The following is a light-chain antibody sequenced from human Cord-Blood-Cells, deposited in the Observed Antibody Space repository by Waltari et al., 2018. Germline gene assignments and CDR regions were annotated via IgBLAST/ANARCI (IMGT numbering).Light chain of an antibody. V-gene: IGKV1-39*01. CDR2: AAS. CDR3: QQSYSTPYT. J-gene: IGKJ2*01. CDR1: QSISSY. Sequence: DIQMPQSPPSLSASVVDRVTITCRASQSISSYLNWYQQKPGKAPKLLIYAASSLQSGVPSRFSGSGSGTDFTLTISSLQPEDFATYYCQQSYSTPYTFGQGTKLEIK.